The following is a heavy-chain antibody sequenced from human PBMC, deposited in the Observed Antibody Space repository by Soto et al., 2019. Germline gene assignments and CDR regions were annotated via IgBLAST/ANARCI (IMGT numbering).Heavy chain of an antibody. Sequence: SETLSLTCAVYGGSFSGYYWSWIRQPPGKGLEWIGEINHSGSTNYNPSLKSRVTISVDTSKNQFSLKLSSVTAADTAVYYCARRGRRFGSVHFDYWGQGTLVTVSS. CDR3: ARRGRRFGSVHFDY. CDR2: INHSGST. J-gene: IGHJ4*02. D-gene: IGHD3-10*01. CDR1: GGSFSGYY. V-gene: IGHV4-34*01.